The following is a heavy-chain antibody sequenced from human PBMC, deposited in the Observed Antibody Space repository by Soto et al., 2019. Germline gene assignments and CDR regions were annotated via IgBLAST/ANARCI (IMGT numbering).Heavy chain of an antibody. CDR1: GGTFRTYA. V-gene: IGHV1-69*01. CDR3: ARSESRDGYNQDYYFDY. Sequence: QLVQSGPEVKKPGSSVKVSCRSXGGTFRTYAISWXXQXXXXGXXXMGWLRPVFEKPTYAQGFQGRVTITADESSSKSYMELTGLRSDYSAVYYCARSESRDGYNQDYYFDYWGQGTLVAVSS. J-gene: IGHJ4*02. CDR2: LRPVFEKP. D-gene: IGHD3-10*01.